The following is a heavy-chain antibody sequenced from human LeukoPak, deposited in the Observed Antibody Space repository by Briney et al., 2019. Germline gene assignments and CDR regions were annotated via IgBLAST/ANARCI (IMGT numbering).Heavy chain of an antibody. D-gene: IGHD1-7*01. CDR2: INHIGST. Sequence: SQTLSLTCAVYGGSFSGYYWSCIRQPPGKWLEWIGEINHIGSTNYNPSLKSRVTISVDTCKNQFSLKLSSVAAADTAVYYCARLRAVVGNWHYVEYFDYWGQGTLVTVSS. V-gene: IGHV4-34*01. J-gene: IGHJ4*02. CDR3: ARLRAVVGNWHYVEYFDY. CDR1: GGSFSGYY.